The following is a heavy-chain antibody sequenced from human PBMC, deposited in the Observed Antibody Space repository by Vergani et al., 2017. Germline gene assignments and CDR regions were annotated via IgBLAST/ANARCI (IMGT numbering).Heavy chain of an antibody. V-gene: IGHV4-39*01. CDR3: TSGKYYSDSTSHFRGRYFDV. J-gene: IGHJ2*01. Sequence: HLQESGPGLVKASETLSLTCTVSGDSIISRSYYWGWIRQPPGKGLEWIGSFYNSGNGDSSSSLKSRVTISADTSKNQFSLRLTSVTAADTAVYYCTSGKYYSDSTSHFRGRYFDVWGRGTLVTVPS. CDR2: FYNSGNG. D-gene: IGHD3-16*01. CDR1: GDSIISRSYY.